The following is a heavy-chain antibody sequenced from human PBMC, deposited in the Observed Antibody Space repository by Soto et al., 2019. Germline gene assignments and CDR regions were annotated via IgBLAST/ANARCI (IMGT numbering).Heavy chain of an antibody. J-gene: IGHJ6*01. CDR2: LHSGHSSA. CDR3: GTWPSSNWFEYWCQENLFTGSYG. Sequence: ESLKISCKASGSIFRTYSMGWVRQVPGKGLEWIGNLHSGHSSAVYSPSFQGHVTISVDKSINTAYLQWSSLRASDTALYYCGTWPSSNWFEYWCQENLFTGSYG. V-gene: IGHV5-51*01. D-gene: IGHD2-8*02. CDR1: GSIFRTYS.